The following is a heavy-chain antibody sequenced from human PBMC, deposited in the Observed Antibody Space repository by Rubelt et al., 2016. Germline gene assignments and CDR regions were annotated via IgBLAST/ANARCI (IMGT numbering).Heavy chain of an antibody. D-gene: IGHD3-3*01. CDR2: IYHRGNT. V-gene: IGHV4-38-2*02. CDR1: GYSISRGYY. Sequence: QVHLQQSGPGLVKPSETLSLTCTVSGYSISRGYYWAWIRQPPGKGLEWIASIYHRGNTHYDLSLKSRITISLDTSMDQFSLQLTAVTAADTAVYYCASGDFWSGYYLSRDWGQGTLVTVSS. J-gene: IGHJ4*02. CDR3: ASGDFWSGYYLSRD.